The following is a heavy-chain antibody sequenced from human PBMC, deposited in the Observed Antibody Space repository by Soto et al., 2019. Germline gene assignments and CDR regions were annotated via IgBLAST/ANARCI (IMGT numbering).Heavy chain of an antibody. J-gene: IGHJ4*02. CDR1: GYSFDTYG. Sequence: QVQLVQSGAEVKKSGASVKVSCKASGYSFDTYGITWVRQAPGQGLEWLGWISIYSGNTHYAQKVQDRLTLTRDISTSTAYMELRSLRSDDTAVYYCARNLNDDRLSRFDCWGQGTLVTVSS. V-gene: IGHV1-18*01. D-gene: IGHD1-1*01. CDR2: ISIYSGNT. CDR3: ARNLNDDRLSRFDC.